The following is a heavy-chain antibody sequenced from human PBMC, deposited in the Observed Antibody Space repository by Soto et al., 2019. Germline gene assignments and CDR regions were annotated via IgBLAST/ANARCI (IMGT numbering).Heavy chain of an antibody. CDR1: EYSFANQW. D-gene: IGHD6-6*01. V-gene: IGHV5-51*01. CDR2: IYPGDSDT. J-gene: IGHJ5*02. CDR3: ARGHRQLSYNWFDP. Sequence: GESLKISCKGSEYSFANQWIGWVRQMPGKGLEWMGIIYPGDSDTRYSPSLQGQVTISADKSISTAYLQWSSLKASDTAMYYCARGHRQLSYNWFDPWGQGTLVTVSS.